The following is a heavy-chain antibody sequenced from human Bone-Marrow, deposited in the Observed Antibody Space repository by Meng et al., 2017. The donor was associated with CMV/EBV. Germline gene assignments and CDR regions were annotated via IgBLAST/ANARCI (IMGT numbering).Heavy chain of an antibody. V-gene: IGHV3-9*01. CDR1: GFTFDDYA. J-gene: IGHJ6*02. CDR3: GREYIAVREYHYGMDV. Sequence: GGSLRLSCTASGFTFDDYAMHWVRQVPGKGLEWVSGISRSSDSVGYADSVQGRFTISRDNAKNSLYLQMNSLRAEDTALYYCGREYIAVREYHYGMDVWGRGTTVTVSS. CDR2: ISRSSDSV. D-gene: IGHD6-6*01.